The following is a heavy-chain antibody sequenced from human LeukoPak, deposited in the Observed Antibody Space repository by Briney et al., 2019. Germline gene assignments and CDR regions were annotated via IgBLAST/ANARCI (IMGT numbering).Heavy chain of an antibody. CDR1: GYTLAELS. CDR2: INPNSGDT. J-gene: IGHJ4*02. V-gene: IGHV1-2*02. D-gene: IGHD3-10*01. CDR3: ARAQMVRGVGAD. Sequence: ASVKVSCKVSGYTLAELSMHWVRQAPGKGLEWMGWINPNSGDTNYAQKFQGRVTMTRDTSISTAYMELSRLRSDDTAVYYCARAQMVRGVGADWGQGTLVTVSS.